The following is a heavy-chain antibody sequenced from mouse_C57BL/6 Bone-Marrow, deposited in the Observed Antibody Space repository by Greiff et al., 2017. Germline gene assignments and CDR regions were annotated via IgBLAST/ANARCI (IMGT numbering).Heavy chain of an antibody. V-gene: IGHV1-55*01. CDR3: ARNPSCTSVVYYWAMDY. CDR1: GYTFTSYW. J-gene: IGHJ4*01. D-gene: IGHD1-1*01. Sequence: QVQLQQPGAELVKPGASVKMSCKASGYTFTSYWITWVKQRPGQGLEWIGDIYPGSGSTNYNEKFNRKATLTVDTSSSTAYMQFSRLTSEDSAVYYIARNPSCTSVVYYWAMDYWGPGTSVTVSS. CDR2: IYPGSGST.